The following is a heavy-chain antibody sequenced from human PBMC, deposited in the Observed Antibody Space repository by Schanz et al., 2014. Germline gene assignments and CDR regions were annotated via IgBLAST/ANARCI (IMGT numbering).Heavy chain of an antibody. CDR2: ISGSGGDT. CDR3: AKGQGAVINNWYFDL. Sequence: VHLVESGGGVVQPGRSLRLSCAASGFTFSSYGMHWVRQAPGKGLEWVSAISGSGGDTYYADSVKGRFTISRDNSKNTLYLQVNSLSADDTAVYYCAKGQGAVINNWYFDLWGRGTLVTVSS. D-gene: IGHD2-21*01. CDR1: GFTFSSYG. V-gene: IGHV3-23*04. J-gene: IGHJ2*01.